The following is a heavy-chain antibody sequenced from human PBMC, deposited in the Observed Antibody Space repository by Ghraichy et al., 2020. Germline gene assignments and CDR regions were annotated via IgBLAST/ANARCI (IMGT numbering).Heavy chain of an antibody. J-gene: IGHJ6*02. Sequence: PVKVSCKASGGTFSSYAISWVRQAPGQGLEWMGGIIPIFGTANYAQKFQGRVTITADESTSTAYMELSSLRSEDTAVYYCARGGVCSSTSCYHYYGMDVWGQGTTVTVSS. CDR2: IIPIFGTA. V-gene: IGHV1-69*13. D-gene: IGHD2-2*01. CDR3: ARGGVCSSTSCYHYYGMDV. CDR1: GGTFSSYA.